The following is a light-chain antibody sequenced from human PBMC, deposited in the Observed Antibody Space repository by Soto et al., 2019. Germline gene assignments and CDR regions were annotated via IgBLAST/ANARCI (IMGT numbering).Light chain of an antibody. J-gene: IGKJ1*01. CDR2: AAS. CDR3: QKDNSAPI. V-gene: IGKV1-27*01. Sequence: DIQMTQSPSSLSASVGDRFTITCRARQGISNYLAWYQQKPGKVPKLLIYAASTLQSGVPSRFSGSGAGTAFTLTISRLQHEDVATYYCQKDNSAPIFGQGTNVEI. CDR1: QGISNY.